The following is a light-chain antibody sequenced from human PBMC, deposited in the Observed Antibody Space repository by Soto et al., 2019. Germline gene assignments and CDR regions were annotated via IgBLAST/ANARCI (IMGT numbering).Light chain of an antibody. CDR1: SSDVGGYNY. V-gene: IGLV2-14*01. J-gene: IGLJ1*01. CDR2: DVS. Sequence: QSALTQPASVSASPGQSITISCTGTSSDVGGYNYVSWYQQQPGKAPKLMIYDVSHRPSGVSNRFAGSKSGNTASLTISGLQADDEADYYCSSYTKSSTLDVFGTGTKLTVL. CDR3: SSYTKSSTLDV.